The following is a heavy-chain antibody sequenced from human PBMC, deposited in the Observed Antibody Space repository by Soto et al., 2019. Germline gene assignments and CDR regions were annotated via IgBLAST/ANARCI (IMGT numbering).Heavy chain of an antibody. J-gene: IGHJ4*02. CDR2: IYYSGST. D-gene: IGHD1-1*01. CDR1: GGSISSGGYY. V-gene: IGHV4-31*03. CDR3: ARDFMTTIDY. Sequence: TLSLTCTVSGGSISSGGYYWSWIRQHPGKGLEWIGYIYYSGSTYYNPSLRSRVTISVDTSKNQFSLKLSSVTAADTAVYYCARDFMTTIDYWGQGPLVTVSS.